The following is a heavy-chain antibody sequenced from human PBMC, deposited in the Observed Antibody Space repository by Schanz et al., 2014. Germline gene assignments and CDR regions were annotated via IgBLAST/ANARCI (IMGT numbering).Heavy chain of an antibody. CDR1: GFTFSQYG. CDR3: ARDAVALVPEYFMDV. J-gene: IGHJ6*03. Sequence: VQLVESGGGAVQPGRSLRLSCAASGFTFSQYGMNWVRQAPEKGLEWVSYISSSSGTIYYADSVKGRFTISRDNSMNTLHLQMDGLRVEDTAVYYCARDAVALVPEYFMDVWGKGTPVTVSS. D-gene: IGHD2-15*01. CDR2: ISSSSGTI. V-gene: IGHV3-48*01.